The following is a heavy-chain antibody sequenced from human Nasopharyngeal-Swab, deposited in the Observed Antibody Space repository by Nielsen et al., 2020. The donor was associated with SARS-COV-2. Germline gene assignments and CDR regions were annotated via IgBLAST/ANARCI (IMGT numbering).Heavy chain of an antibody. CDR3: PRLRIVGATAFFDY. V-gene: IGHV7-4-1*02. D-gene: IGHD1-26*01. J-gene: IGHJ4*02. CDR1: GYTFTSYA. Sequence: ASAQVSCKASGYTFTSYAMTWVRQAPGQGLEWMGWIHTNTGNPTYAQGFTGRFVFSLVTFVTTAYLQISRLKAEDTAVYYCPRLRIVGATAFFDYWGQGTLVTVSS. CDR2: IHTNTGNP.